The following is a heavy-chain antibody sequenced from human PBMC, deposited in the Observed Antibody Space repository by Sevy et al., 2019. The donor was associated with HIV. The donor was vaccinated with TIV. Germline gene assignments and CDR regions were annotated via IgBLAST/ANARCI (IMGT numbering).Heavy chain of an antibody. CDR1: GFTFSSYA. CDR3: ARDGDGRNFDY. V-gene: IGHV3-30-3*01. J-gene: IGHJ4*02. D-gene: IGHD2-15*01. CDR2: ISYDGSNK. Sequence: GGSLRLSCAASGFTFSSYAMHWVRQAPGKGLEWVAVISYDGSNKYYADSVKGRFTISRDNSKNTLYLQMNSLRAEDKAVYYCARDGDGRNFDYWGQGTLVTVSS.